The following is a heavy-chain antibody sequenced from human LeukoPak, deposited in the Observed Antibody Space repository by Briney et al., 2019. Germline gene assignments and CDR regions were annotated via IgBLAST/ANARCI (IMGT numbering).Heavy chain of an antibody. J-gene: IGHJ4*02. V-gene: IGHV3-21*04. CDR1: GFTFRTHS. Sequence: KPGGSLRLSCEASGFTFRTHSMNWVRQAPGKGLEWVSSITKISSYVYYADSVKGRFTISRDNANNSLFLQMNNLGVEDTGVYYCARGSGVHVWGQGTLVIVSS. D-gene: IGHD3-10*01. CDR2: ITKISSYV. CDR3: ARGSGVHV.